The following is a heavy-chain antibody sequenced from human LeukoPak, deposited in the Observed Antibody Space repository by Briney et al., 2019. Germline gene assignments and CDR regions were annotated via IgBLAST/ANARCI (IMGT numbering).Heavy chain of an antibody. CDR3: ARDGGPIRDDYMDV. Sequence: PSETLSLTCTVSGGSISSYYWSWVRQPAGKGLEWIGRIYTSGNTNYNPSLKGRVTMSVDTSKNQFSLNLSSVTAADTAVYYCARDGGPIRDDYMDVWGKGTTVTVSS. CDR2: IYTSGNT. V-gene: IGHV4-4*07. CDR1: GGSISSYY. J-gene: IGHJ6*03. D-gene: IGHD2-15*01.